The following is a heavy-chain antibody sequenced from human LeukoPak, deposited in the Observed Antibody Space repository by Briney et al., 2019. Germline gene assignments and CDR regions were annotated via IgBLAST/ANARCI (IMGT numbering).Heavy chain of an antibody. V-gene: IGHV3-23*01. CDR3: ARRAGDYSHPYDY. CDR1: VFAFSSYA. Sequence: PGGSLRLSCAASVFAFSSYAVSWVRQAAGKGLEWVSAINGNGGSTYYADSVKGRFTVSRDNSKNTLYLQMNSLRAEDTAVYYCARRAGDYSHPYDYWGQGTLVTVSS. D-gene: IGHD3-22*01. J-gene: IGHJ4*02. CDR2: INGNGGST.